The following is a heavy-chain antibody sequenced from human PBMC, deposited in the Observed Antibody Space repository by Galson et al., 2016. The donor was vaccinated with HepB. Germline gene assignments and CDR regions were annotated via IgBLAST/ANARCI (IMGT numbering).Heavy chain of an antibody. Sequence: SLRLSCAASGFTFSNYYMSWVRQAPGKGLEWISYITPSSDALHYADSVRGRFTISRDDAKKSLYLEMNSLRDEDTAVYYCAREHGGYCDWGQGTLVTVSS. CDR3: AREHGGYCD. V-gene: IGHV3-48*02. CDR1: GFTFSNYY. J-gene: IGHJ4*02. D-gene: IGHD2-21*02. CDR2: ITPSSDAL.